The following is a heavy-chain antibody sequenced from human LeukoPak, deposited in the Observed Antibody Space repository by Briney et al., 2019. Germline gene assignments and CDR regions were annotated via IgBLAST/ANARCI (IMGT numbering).Heavy chain of an antibody. J-gene: IGHJ3*02. CDR3: ARSAGDSSGPDAFDI. Sequence: SETLSLTCAVYGGSFSGYYWSWIRQPPGKGLEWIGEINRSGSTNYNPSLKSRVTISVDTSKNQFSLQLNSVTPEDTAVYYCARSAGDSSGPDAFDIWGQGTMVTVSS. CDR1: GGSFSGYY. D-gene: IGHD3-22*01. V-gene: IGHV4-34*01. CDR2: INRSGST.